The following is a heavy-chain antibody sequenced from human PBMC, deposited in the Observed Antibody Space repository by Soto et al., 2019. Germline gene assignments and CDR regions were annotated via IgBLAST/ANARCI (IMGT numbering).Heavy chain of an antibody. Sequence: GGSLRLSCAASGFTFSSYWMHWVRQAPGKGLVWVSRINSDGSSTSYADSVKGRFTISRDNAKNTLYLQMNSLRAEDTAVYYCARVLAARYYYYGMDVWGQGTTVTVSS. J-gene: IGHJ6*02. V-gene: IGHV3-74*01. CDR3: ARVLAARYYYYGMDV. CDR2: INSDGSST. CDR1: GFTFSSYW. D-gene: IGHD6-6*01.